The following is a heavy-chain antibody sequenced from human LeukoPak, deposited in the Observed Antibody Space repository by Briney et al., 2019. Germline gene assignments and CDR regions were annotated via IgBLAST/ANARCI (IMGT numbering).Heavy chain of an antibody. Sequence: RGSLRLSCAASGFTFSSYSMNWVRQAPGKGLEWVSSISSSSSYIYYADSVKGRFTISRDNAKNSLYLQMNSLRAEDTAVYYCARDGGEGGAFDIWGQGTMVTVSS. CDR3: ARDGGEGGAFDI. D-gene: IGHD2-21*01. J-gene: IGHJ3*02. CDR2: ISSSSSYI. CDR1: GFTFSSYS. V-gene: IGHV3-21*01.